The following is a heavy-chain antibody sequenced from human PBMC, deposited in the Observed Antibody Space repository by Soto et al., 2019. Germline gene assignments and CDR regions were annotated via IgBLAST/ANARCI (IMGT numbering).Heavy chain of an antibody. CDR2: IYYSGST. Sequence: QLQLQESGPGLVKPSETLSLTCTVSGGSISSSSYYWGWIRQPPGKGLEWIGSIYYSGSTYYNPSLKSRVTISVDTSKNQFSLKLSSVTAADTAVYYCARHGEGIAAAGTMDPPFDYWGQGTLVTVSS. D-gene: IGHD6-13*01. J-gene: IGHJ4*02. CDR1: GGSISSSSYY. V-gene: IGHV4-39*01. CDR3: ARHGEGIAAAGTMDPPFDY.